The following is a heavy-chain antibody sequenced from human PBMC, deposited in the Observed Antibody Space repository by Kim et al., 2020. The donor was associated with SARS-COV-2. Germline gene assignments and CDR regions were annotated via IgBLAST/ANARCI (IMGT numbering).Heavy chain of an antibody. V-gene: IGHV3-30*07. D-gene: IGHD6-13*01. Sequence: KADSGKGRVTISRDNSKNTLYLQMTSLRAEDTAVYYCARGQQLAEDAFDIWGQGTMVTVSS. J-gene: IGHJ3*02. CDR3: ARGQQLAEDAFDI.